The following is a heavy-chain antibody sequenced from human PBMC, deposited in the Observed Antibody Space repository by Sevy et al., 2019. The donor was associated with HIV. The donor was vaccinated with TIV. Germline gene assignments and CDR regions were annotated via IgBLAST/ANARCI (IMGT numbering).Heavy chain of an antibody. J-gene: IGHJ4*02. CDR1: GDSVSSNSAA. CDR3: ARVLKYYDFWSGYNKGFDY. D-gene: IGHD3-3*01. Sequence: KQSQTLSLTCAISGDSVSSNSAAWNWIRQSPSRGLEWLGRTYYRSKWYNDYAVSVKSRITINPDTSKNQFSLQLNSVTPEDTAVYYCARVLKYYDFWSGYNKGFDYWGQGTLVTVSS. CDR2: TYYRSKWYN. V-gene: IGHV6-1*01.